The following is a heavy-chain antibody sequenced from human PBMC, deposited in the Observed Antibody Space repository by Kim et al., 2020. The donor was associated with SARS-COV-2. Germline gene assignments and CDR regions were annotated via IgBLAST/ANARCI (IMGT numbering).Heavy chain of an antibody. Sequence: GGSLRLSCAASGFTFSSYWMSWVRQAPGKGLEWVANIKQDGSEKYYVDSVKGRFTISRDNAKNSLYLQMNSLRAEDTAVYYCARVAPIIMVRGVIPYYYYDMDVWGQGTTVTVSS. J-gene: IGHJ6*02. D-gene: IGHD3-10*01. V-gene: IGHV3-7*03. CDR1: GFTFSSYW. CDR3: ARVAPIIMVRGVIPYYYYDMDV. CDR2: IKQDGSEK.